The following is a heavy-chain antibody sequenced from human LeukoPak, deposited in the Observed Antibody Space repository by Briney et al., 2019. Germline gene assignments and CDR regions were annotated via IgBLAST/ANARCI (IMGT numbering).Heavy chain of an antibody. CDR3: ARGKVYYDSSGYYLPDAFDI. V-gene: IGHV4-59*01. CDR2: IYYSGST. CDR1: GGSISSYY. D-gene: IGHD3-22*01. Sequence: PSETLSLTCTVSGGSISSYYWSWIRQPPGKGLGWIGYIYYSGSTNYNPSLKSRVTISVDTSKNQFSLKLSSVTAADTAVYYCARGKVYYDSSGYYLPDAFDIWGQGTMVTVSS. J-gene: IGHJ3*02.